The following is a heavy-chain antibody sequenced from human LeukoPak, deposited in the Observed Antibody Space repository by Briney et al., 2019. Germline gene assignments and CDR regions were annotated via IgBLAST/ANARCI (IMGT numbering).Heavy chain of an antibody. CDR2: IYYSGST. V-gene: IGHV4-59*08. D-gene: IGHD5-18*01. CDR3: ARLPQGGSSYGPLDV. Sequence: SETLSLTCTVSGGSISSYYWSWIRQPPGKGLEWIGYIYYSGSTNYNPSLKSRVTISVDTSKNQFSLKLNPVTAADTAVYYCARLPQGGSSYGPLDVWGQGTTVTVSS. J-gene: IGHJ6*02. CDR1: GGSISSYY.